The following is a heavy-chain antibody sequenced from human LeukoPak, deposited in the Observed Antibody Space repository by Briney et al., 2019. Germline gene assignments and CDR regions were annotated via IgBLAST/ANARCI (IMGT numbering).Heavy chain of an antibody. CDR3: AKDYYCSSTSCLTF. D-gene: IGHD2-2*01. J-gene: IGHJ4*02. Sequence: GGSLRLSCAASGFTFSSYGMHWVRQAPGKGLEWVAVISYDGSNKYYADSVKGRVTISRDNSKNTLYLQMNSLRAEDTAVYYCAKDYYCSSTSCLTFGGQGTLVTVSS. CDR1: GFTFSSYG. CDR2: ISYDGSNK. V-gene: IGHV3-30*18.